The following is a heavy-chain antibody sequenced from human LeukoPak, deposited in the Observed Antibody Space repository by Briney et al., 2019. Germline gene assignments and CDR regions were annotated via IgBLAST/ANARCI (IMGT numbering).Heavy chain of an antibody. CDR2: IYYSGST. Sequence: SETLSLTCTVPGGSISSYYWSWIRQPPGKGLEWIGYIYYSGSTNYNPSLKSRVTISVDTSKNQFSLKLSSVTAADTAVYYCARLEVYYDSSGYYNWFDPWGQGTLVTVSS. D-gene: IGHD3-22*01. V-gene: IGHV4-59*08. J-gene: IGHJ5*02. CDR3: ARLEVYYDSSGYYNWFDP. CDR1: GGSISSYY.